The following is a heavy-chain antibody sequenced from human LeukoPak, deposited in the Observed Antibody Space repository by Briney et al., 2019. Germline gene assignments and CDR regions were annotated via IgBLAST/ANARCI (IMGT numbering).Heavy chain of an antibody. D-gene: IGHD3-22*01. CDR3: ARTLINYDSSGYYAFDAFDI. J-gene: IGHJ3*02. CDR1: GFSFSTYW. Sequence: GGSLRLSCEASGFSFSTYWMSWVRQAPGKGLQWVAHIKQDGSDKYYVDSVMGRFTISRDNAKNSLYLQMNSLRAEDTAVYYCARTLINYDSSGYYAFDAFDIWGQGTMVTVSS. CDR2: IKQDGSDK. V-gene: IGHV3-7*01.